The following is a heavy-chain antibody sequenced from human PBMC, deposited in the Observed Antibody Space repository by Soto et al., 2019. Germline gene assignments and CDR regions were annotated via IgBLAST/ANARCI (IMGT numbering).Heavy chain of an antibody. V-gene: IGHV1-18*01. CDR2: ISAYNGNT. CDR1: GYTFTSYG. D-gene: IGHD3-10*01. J-gene: IGHJ6*03. Sequence: ASVKVSCKASGYTFTSYGMSWVRQAPGQGLEWMGWISAYNGNTNYAQKLQGRVTMTTDTSTSTAYMELRSLRSDDTAVYYFARDESRYYGSGATIYYMDVWGKGTTVTVSS. CDR3: ARDESRYYGSGATIYYMDV.